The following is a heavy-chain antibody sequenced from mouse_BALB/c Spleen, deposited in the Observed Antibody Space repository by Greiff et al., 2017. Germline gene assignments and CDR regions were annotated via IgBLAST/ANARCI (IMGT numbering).Heavy chain of an antibody. D-gene: IGHD2-1*01. CDR2: ISSGGSYT. CDR1: GFTFSSYG. CDR3: ANYEDWYFDV. V-gene: IGHV5-6*01. J-gene: IGHJ1*01. Sequence: EVQLVESGGDLVKPGGSLKLSCAASGFTFSSYGMSWVRQTPDKRLEWVATISSGGSYTYYPDSVKGRFTISRDNAKNTLYLQMSSLKSEDTAMYYCANYEDWYFDVWGAGTTVTVSS.